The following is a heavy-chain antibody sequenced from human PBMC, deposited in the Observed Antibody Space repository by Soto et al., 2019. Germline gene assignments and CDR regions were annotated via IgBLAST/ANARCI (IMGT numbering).Heavy chain of an antibody. J-gene: IGHJ6*03. Sequence: GESMKISCQGAGYSFTSYWIGWVRQMPGKGLEWMGIIYPGDSDTRYSPSFQGQVTISADKSISTAYLQWSSLKASDTAMYYCARHISSSSGAYYYYYMDVWGKGTTVTVSS. CDR2: IYPGDSDT. CDR1: GYSFTSYW. V-gene: IGHV5-51*01. D-gene: IGHD6-6*01. CDR3: ARHISSSSGAYYYYYMDV.